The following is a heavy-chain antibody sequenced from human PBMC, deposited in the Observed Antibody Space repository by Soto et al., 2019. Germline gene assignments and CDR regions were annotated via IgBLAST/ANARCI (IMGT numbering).Heavy chain of an antibody. CDR1: GFTFSSYW. CDR3: ARGCSGGSCYPTT. D-gene: IGHD2-15*01. V-gene: IGHV3-74*01. J-gene: IGHJ5*02. CDR2: INSDGSST. Sequence: GGSLRLSCAASGFTFSSYWMHWVRQAPGKGLVWVSRINSDGSSTSYADSVKGRFTISGDNAKNTLYLQMNSLRAEDTAVYYCARGCSGGSCYPTTWGQGTLVTVSS.